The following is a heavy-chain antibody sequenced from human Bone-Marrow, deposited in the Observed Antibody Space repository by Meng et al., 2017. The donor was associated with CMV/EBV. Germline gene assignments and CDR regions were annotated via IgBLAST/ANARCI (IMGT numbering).Heavy chain of an antibody. CDR1: GFTFSSSW. CDR3: ARNFAGGLDV. CDR2: INTDGSGP. J-gene: IGHJ6*02. V-gene: IGHV3-74*01. Sequence: GGSLRLSCVASGFTFSSSWLHWARQAPGKGMVWVSRINTDGSGPGYADSVKGRFTISRDNAKITLYLQMNNLRVKDTAVYYCARNFAGGLDVWGQGTTVSVSS. D-gene: IGHD2-15*01.